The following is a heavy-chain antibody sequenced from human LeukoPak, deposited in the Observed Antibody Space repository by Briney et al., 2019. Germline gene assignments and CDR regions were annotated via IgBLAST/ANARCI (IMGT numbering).Heavy chain of an antibody. CDR3: ARDGQTGAHNGLKSHGNDY. Sequence: ASVTLSCTASGYTFNTYGFSWVRQAPGQGLEWMGWISAYNGNTNYAQKFQGRVSMTTDTSTTTVYMELRRLTSADTAVYYCARDGQTGAHNGLKSHGNDYWGQGTLVTVSS. CDR1: GYTFNTYG. V-gene: IGHV1-18*01. CDR2: ISAYNGNT. D-gene: IGHD1-1*01. J-gene: IGHJ4*02.